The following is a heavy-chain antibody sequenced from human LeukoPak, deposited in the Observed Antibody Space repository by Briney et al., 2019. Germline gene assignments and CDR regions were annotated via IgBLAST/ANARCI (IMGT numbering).Heavy chain of an antibody. CDR2: IYYSGST. D-gene: IGHD4-17*01. CDR3: ARWGGIQDYGDYQSHWYFDL. Sequence: SETLSLTCTVSGGSISSSSYYWGWIRQPPGKGLEWIGSIYYSGSTYYNPSLKSRVTISVDTSKNQFSLKLSSVTAADTAVYYCARWGGIQDYGDYQSHWYFDLWGRGTLVTVSS. CDR1: GGSISSSSYY. V-gene: IGHV4-39*01. J-gene: IGHJ2*01.